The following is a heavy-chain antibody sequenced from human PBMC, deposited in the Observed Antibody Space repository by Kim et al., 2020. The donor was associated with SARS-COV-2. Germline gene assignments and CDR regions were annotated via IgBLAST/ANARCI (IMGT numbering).Heavy chain of an antibody. CDR3: ARRGRGSGSYYRIDY. J-gene: IGHJ4*02. V-gene: IGHV4-39*01. D-gene: IGHD3-10*01. CDR1: GGSISSSSYY. CDR2: IYYSGST. Sequence: SETLSLTCTVSGGSISSSSYYWGWIHQPPGKGLEWIGSIYYSGSTYYNPSLKSRVTISVDTSKNQFSLKLSSVTAADTAVYYCARRGRGSGSYYRIDYWGQGTLVTVSS.